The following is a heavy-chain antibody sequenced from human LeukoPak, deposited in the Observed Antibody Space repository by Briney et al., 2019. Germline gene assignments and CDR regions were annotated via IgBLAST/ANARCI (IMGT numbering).Heavy chain of an antibody. Sequence: PSETLSLTCTVSSGSISSNYWSWVRQPPGKGLEWIGYIYYSGSTNYNPSLKSRVTISVDTSKKEFSLKLSSVTAADTAVYYCAREDYSNYWFDPWGQGTLVTVSS. D-gene: IGHD4-11*01. CDR2: IYYSGST. CDR1: SGSISSNY. CDR3: AREDYSNYWFDP. J-gene: IGHJ5*02. V-gene: IGHV4-59*12.